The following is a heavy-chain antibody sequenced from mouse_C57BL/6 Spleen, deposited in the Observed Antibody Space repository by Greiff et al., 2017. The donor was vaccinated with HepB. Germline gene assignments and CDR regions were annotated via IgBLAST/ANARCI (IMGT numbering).Heavy chain of an antibody. D-gene: IGHD1-1*01. J-gene: IGHJ4*01. Sequence: EVKLMESGPELVKPGASVKISCKASGYSFTDYNMNWVKQSNGKSLEWIGVINPNYGTTSYNQKFKGKATLTVDQSSSTAYMQLNSLTSEDSAVYYCARTYYYGSSYQAMDYWGQGTSVTVSS. V-gene: IGHV1-39*01. CDR1: GYSFTDYN. CDR3: ARTYYYGSSYQAMDY. CDR2: INPNYGTT.